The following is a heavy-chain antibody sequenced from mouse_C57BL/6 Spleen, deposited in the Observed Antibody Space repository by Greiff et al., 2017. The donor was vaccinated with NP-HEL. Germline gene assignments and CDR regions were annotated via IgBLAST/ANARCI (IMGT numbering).Heavy chain of an antibody. D-gene: IGHD1-1*01. V-gene: IGHV6-3*01. CDR2: MRLKFDNYAA. Sequence: DKGLGRVAQMRLKFDNYAAHYAESVEGRFTISRYDSKSSVYLQMNNLRAEDTGIYYCTGGIYYYGSSSFAYWGQGTLVTVSA. J-gene: IGHJ3*01. CDR3: TGGIYYYGSSSFAY.